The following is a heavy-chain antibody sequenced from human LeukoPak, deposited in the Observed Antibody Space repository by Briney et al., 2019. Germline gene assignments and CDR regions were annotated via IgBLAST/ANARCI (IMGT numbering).Heavy chain of an antibody. D-gene: IGHD1-26*01. CDR3: ARDRGRSYETRYFKY. CDR1: GFTFSSYG. V-gene: IGHV3-21*01. Sequence: GGSLRLSRAASGFTFSSYGMNWVRQAPGKGLEWVSSISSSSSYIYYADSVKGRFTISRDNAKNSLYLQMNSLRAEDTAVYYCARDRGRSYETRYFKYWGQGTLVTVSS. J-gene: IGHJ1*01. CDR2: ISSSSSYI.